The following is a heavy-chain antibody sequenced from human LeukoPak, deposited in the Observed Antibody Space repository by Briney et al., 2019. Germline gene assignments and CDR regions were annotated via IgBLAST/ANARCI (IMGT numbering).Heavy chain of an antibody. CDR3: AKLPATVTSYYFDY. V-gene: IGHV3-23*01. CDR2: VSGSGGST. Sequence: SGGSLRLSCAASGFTFSIYAMSWVRQAPGKGLEWVAVVSGSGGSTYYADSVRGRFTISRDNSKNTLYLQMNSLRAEDTAIYYCAKLPATVTSYYFDYWGQGTLVTVSS. CDR1: GFTFSIYA. D-gene: IGHD4-17*01. J-gene: IGHJ4*02.